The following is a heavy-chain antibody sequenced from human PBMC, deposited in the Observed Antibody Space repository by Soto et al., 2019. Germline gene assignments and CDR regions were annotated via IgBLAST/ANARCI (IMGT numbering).Heavy chain of an antibody. Sequence: QLQLQESGPGLVKPSETLSLTCTVSGGSISSSSYYWGWIRQPPGKGLEWIGSIYYSGSTYYNPSLKGRVTISVDTSKNQFSLKLSSVTAADTAVYYCARRVGYCSGGSCYPDAFDIWGQGTMVTVSS. CDR2: IYYSGST. J-gene: IGHJ3*02. CDR3: ARRVGYCSGGSCYPDAFDI. CDR1: GGSISSSSYY. V-gene: IGHV4-39*01. D-gene: IGHD2-15*01.